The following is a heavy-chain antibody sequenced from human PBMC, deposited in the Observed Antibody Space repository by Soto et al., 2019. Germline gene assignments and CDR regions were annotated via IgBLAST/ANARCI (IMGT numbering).Heavy chain of an antibody. CDR1: GFVFSDYY. Sequence: VQLVESGGGLVKPGGSLRLSCAASGFVFSDYYKTWIRQAPGKALEWVSDISSGGAVSNFADSVRGRFTISRDNTNNSRYLQMNNLRAEDTAIYYCARRLTGRTTGDWFDPWGQGTLVTVSS. D-gene: IGHD1-1*01. J-gene: IGHJ5*02. V-gene: IGHV3-11*01. CDR3: ARRLTGRTTGDWFDP. CDR2: ISSGGAVS.